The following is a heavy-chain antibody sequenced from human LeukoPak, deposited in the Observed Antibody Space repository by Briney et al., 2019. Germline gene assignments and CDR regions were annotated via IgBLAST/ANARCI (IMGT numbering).Heavy chain of an antibody. Sequence: PSETLSLTCTVSGDSIIITKYFWGWIREPPGKGLEWIGHISYNGNPYYIPSLKSRVTISVETSKIQFSLKLSSVTATDTAVYYCARRVTYGNTFDSWGQGTLVTVSS. CDR1: GDSIIITKYF. D-gene: IGHD5-24*01. CDR3: ARRVTYGNTFDS. V-gene: IGHV4-39*01. J-gene: IGHJ4*02. CDR2: ISYNGNP.